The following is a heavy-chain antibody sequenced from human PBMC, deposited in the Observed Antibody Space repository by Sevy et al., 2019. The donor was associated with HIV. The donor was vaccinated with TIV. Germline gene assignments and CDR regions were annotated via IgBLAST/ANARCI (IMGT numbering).Heavy chain of an antibody. Sequence: GGSLRLSCAVSGFDVSTNYMTWVRQAPGKGLEWVLLIYSGGNTYYAVSVKGRFSISRDNSKNTLYLQMNSLRTEDTALYYCARYMEWGGRRYYYGMDVWGQGTTVTVSS. J-gene: IGHJ6*02. CDR2: IYSGGNT. CDR3: ARYMEWGGRRYYYGMDV. CDR1: GFDVSTNY. V-gene: IGHV3-53*01. D-gene: IGHD3-3*01.